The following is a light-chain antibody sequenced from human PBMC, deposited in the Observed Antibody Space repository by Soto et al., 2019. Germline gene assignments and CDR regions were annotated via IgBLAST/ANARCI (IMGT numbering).Light chain of an antibody. CDR2: EVS. J-gene: IGLJ3*02. V-gene: IGLV2-14*01. Sequence: QSALTQPASVSGSPGQSITISCTGTSSDVGGYNFVSWYQHHPGKAPKLMIYEVSNRPSGVSNRFSGAKSGNTASLTISGLQAEDEGDYYCCSHTSNRALNWVFGGGTKLPVL. CDR3: CSHTSNRALNWV. CDR1: SSDVGGYNF.